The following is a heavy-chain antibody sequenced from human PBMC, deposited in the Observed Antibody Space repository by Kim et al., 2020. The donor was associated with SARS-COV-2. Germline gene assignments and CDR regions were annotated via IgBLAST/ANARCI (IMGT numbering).Heavy chain of an antibody. D-gene: IGHD3-10*01. Sequence: GGSLRLSCAASGFTFSSYAMHWVRQAPGKGLEYVSAISSNGGSTYYANSVKGRFTISRDNSKNTLYLQMGSLRAEDMAVYYCARGDRVRGVQKHFDYWG. CDR1: GFTFSSYA. CDR3: ARGDRVRGVQKHFDY. V-gene: IGHV3-64*01. CDR2: ISSNGGST. J-gene: IGHJ4*01.